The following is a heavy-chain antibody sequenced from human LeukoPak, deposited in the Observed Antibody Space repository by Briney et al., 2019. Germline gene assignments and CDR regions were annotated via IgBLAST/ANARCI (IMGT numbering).Heavy chain of an antibody. CDR2: MNPNSGNT. CDR1: GGTFSSYA. Sequence: GASVKVSCKASGGTFSSYAINWVRQATGQGLEWMGWMNPNSGNTGYAQKFQGRVTMTRNTSISTAYMELSSLRSEDTAVYYCARGRGRWLQFRAIDYWGQGTLVTVSS. D-gene: IGHD5-24*01. CDR3: ARGRGRWLQFRAIDY. V-gene: IGHV1-8*02. J-gene: IGHJ4*02.